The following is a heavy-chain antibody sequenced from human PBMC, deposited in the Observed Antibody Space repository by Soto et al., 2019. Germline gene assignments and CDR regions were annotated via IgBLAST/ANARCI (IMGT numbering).Heavy chain of an antibody. CDR2: IYYSGST. J-gene: IGHJ6*02. Sequence: PSETLSLTCTVSGGSISSGDYYWSWIRQPPGKGLEWIGYIYYSGSTYYNPSLKSRATISVDTSKNQFSLKLSSVTAADTAVYYCARDPVNTYYYDSSGYYYYYGMDVWGQGTTVTVS. CDR1: GGSISSGDYY. V-gene: IGHV4-30-4*01. D-gene: IGHD3-22*01. CDR3: ARDPVNTYYYDSSGYYYYYGMDV.